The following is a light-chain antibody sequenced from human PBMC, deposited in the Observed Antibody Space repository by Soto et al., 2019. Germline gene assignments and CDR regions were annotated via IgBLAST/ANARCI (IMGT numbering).Light chain of an antibody. CDR1: QSIPNS. CDR3: LQHNSYSWT. CDR2: AAS. V-gene: IGKV1-17*01. Sequence: TQTPYSRAASLGENVTITCRSSQSIPNSLNWCQQKPGKAPKRLIYAASSLQSGVPSRFSGSGSGTEFTLTISSLQPEDFATYYCLQHNSYSWTFGQGTKVDIK. J-gene: IGKJ1*01.